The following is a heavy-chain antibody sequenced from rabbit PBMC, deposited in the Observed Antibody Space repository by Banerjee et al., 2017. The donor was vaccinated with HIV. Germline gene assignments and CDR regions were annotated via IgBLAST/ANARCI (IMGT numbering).Heavy chain of an antibody. CDR1: GFSFSSSYW. J-gene: IGHJ4*01. V-gene: IGHV1S43*01. D-gene: IGHD7-1*01. CDR2: IYTSSGST. CDR3: ARDVVVVGDTGGGYGTFFNL. Sequence: QSLEESGGDLVKPGASLTLTCTASGFSFSSSYWICWVRQAPGKGLELIACIYTSSGSTRYASWVNGRFTISRSTSLNTVDLKMTSLTAADTATYFCARDVVVVGDTGGGYGTFFNLWGQGTLVTVS.